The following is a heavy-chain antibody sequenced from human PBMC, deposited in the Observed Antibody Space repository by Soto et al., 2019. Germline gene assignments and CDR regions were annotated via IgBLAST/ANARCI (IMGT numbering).Heavy chain of an antibody. CDR2: IWYDGSNK. CDR3: ARDIPPDYYDSSGYWLY. Sequence: SLRLSCSASGFTFSSYGMHWVRQAPGKGLEWVAVIWYDGSNKYYADSVKGRFTISRDNSENTLYLQMNSLRAEDTAVYYCARDIPPDYYDSSGYWLYWGQGTLV. V-gene: IGHV3-33*01. CDR1: GFTFSSYG. J-gene: IGHJ4*02. D-gene: IGHD3-22*01.